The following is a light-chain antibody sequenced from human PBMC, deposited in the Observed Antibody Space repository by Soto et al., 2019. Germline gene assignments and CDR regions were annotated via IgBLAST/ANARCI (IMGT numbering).Light chain of an antibody. CDR2: KAS. CDR1: QTISSW. V-gene: IGKV1-5*03. Sequence: DIQTTQSPSTLSGSLGVRVTLTCRANQTISSWLAWYQQKPGKAPKLLIYKASTLKSGVPSRFSGSGSGTGFTLTISSLQPDDFATYYCQHYNSYSEAFGQGAKVDIK. CDR3: QHYNSYSEA. J-gene: IGKJ1*01.